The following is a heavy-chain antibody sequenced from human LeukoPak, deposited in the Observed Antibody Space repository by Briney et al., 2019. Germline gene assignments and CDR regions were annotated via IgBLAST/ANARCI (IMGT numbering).Heavy chain of an antibody. Sequence: PGGSLRLSCAASGFTFSSYAMSWVRQAPGKGLEWVSAISGSGGSTYYADSVKGRFTISRDNSKNTLYLQMNSLRAEDTAVYYCANDRVSSGWYDYWGQGTLVTVSS. CDR1: GFTFSSYA. CDR2: ISGSGGST. V-gene: IGHV3-23*01. CDR3: ANDRVSSGWYDY. D-gene: IGHD6-19*01. J-gene: IGHJ4*02.